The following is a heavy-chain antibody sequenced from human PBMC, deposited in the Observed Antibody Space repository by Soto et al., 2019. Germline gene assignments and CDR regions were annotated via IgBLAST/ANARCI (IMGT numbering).Heavy chain of an antibody. D-gene: IGHD3-10*01. J-gene: IGHJ6*02. Sequence: EVQLVESGGGLVKPGGSLRLSCAASGFTFSSYSMNWVRQAPGKGLEWVSSISSGSSYIYYADSVKGRFTISRDNAKNSLYLQMNSLRDEDTAVYYCARDRLLLWFGEDYYGMDVWGQGTTVTVSS. CDR1: GFTFSSYS. CDR3: ARDRLLLWFGEDYYGMDV. CDR2: ISSGSSYI. V-gene: IGHV3-21*01.